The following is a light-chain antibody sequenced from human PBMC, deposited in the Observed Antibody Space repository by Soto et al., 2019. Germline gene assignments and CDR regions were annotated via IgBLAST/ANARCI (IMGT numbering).Light chain of an antibody. CDR2: SNN. J-gene: IGLJ1*01. CDR1: SSDIGSNT. Sequence: QSVLTQPPSASGTPGQRVTISCCESSSDIGSNTVNWYQQLPGTAPKLLIYSNNQRPSGVPDRFSGSKSGTSASLAISGLQSEDEADYYCAAWDDSLNGYVFGTGTKLTVL. V-gene: IGLV1-44*01. CDR3: AAWDDSLNGYV.